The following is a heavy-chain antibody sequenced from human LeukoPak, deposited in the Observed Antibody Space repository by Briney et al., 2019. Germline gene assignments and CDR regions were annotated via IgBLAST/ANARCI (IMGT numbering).Heavy chain of an antibody. J-gene: IGHJ4*02. CDR1: GFTFSSYG. Sequence: GGSLRLSCAASGFTFSSYGMHLVRQAPGKGLEWVAVISYDGSNKYYADSVKGRFTISRDNSKNTLYLQMNSLRAEGTAVYYCAKDPLSGVAQADFDYWGQGTLVTVSS. CDR2: ISYDGSNK. V-gene: IGHV3-30*18. D-gene: IGHD5-12*01. CDR3: AKDPLSGVAQADFDY.